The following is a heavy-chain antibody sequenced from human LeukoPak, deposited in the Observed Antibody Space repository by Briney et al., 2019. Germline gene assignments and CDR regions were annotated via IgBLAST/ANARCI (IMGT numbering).Heavy chain of an antibody. CDR2: INTNTGNP. V-gene: IGHV7-4-1*02. J-gene: IGHJ3*02. CDR3: ARGRAVAGTVDAFDI. CDR1: GYTFTSYY. Sequence: ASVKVSCKASGYTFTSYYMHWVRQAPGQGLEWMGWINTNTGNPTYAQGFTGRFVFSLDTSVSTAYLQISSLKAEDTAVYYCARGRAVAGTVDAFDIWGQGTMVTVSS. D-gene: IGHD6-19*01.